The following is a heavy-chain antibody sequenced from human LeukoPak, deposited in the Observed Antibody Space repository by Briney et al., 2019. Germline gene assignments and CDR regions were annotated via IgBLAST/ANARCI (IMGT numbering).Heavy chain of an antibody. CDR3: ARMDSGYYYVVDY. J-gene: IGHJ4*02. CDR1: GYSISSSNW. CDR2: IYYSGST. D-gene: IGHD3-22*01. V-gene: IGHV4-28*01. Sequence: PSETLSLTCAVSGYSISSSNWRGWIRQPPGKGLEWIGYIYYSGSTYYNPSLKSRVTMSVDTSKNQFSLKLSSVTAVDTAVYYCARMDSGYYYVVDYWGQGTLVTVSS.